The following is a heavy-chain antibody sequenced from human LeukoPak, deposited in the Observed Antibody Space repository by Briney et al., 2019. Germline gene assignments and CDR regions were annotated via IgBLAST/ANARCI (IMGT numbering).Heavy chain of an antibody. CDR1: GYSISSSSYY. CDR3: ARGSSARVLYYYYYYMDV. J-gene: IGHJ6*03. CDR2: IYYSGST. Sequence: PSETLSLTCTVSGYSISSSSYYWGWIRQPPGKGLEWIGSIYYSGSTYYNPSLKSRVTISVDTSKNQFSLKLSSVTAADTAVYYCARGSSARVLYYYYYYMDVWGKGTTVTVSS. V-gene: IGHV4-39*07. D-gene: IGHD6-19*01.